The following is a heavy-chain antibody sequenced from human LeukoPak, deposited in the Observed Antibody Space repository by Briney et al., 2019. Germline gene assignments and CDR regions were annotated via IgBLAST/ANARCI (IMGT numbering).Heavy chain of an antibody. D-gene: IGHD3-10*01. CDR2: IGVSASST. CDR3: ARDRPVIN. J-gene: IGHJ4*02. CDR1: GFTFSSYA. V-gene: IGHV3-23*01. Sequence: GGSLRLSCAASGFTFSSYAMNWVRQAPGKGLEWVSAIGVSASSTFFADSVKGRFTVSRDNAKNTLYLQMNSLRAEDSAVYYCARDRPVINWGQGTLVTVSS.